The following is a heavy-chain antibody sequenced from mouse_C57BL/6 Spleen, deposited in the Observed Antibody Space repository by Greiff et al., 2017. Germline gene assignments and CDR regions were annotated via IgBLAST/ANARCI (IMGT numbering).Heavy chain of an antibody. J-gene: IGHJ4*01. CDR2: IYPGDGDT. CDR3: ASPHYYGSSYAMDY. V-gene: IGHV1-80*01. Sequence: QVQLQQSGAELVKPGASVKISCKASGYAFSSYWMNWVKQRPGKGLEWIGQIYPGDGDTNYNGKFKGKATLTADKSSSTAYMQLSSLTSEDSAVYFCASPHYYGSSYAMDYWGQGTSVTVSS. CDR1: GYAFSSYW. D-gene: IGHD1-1*01.